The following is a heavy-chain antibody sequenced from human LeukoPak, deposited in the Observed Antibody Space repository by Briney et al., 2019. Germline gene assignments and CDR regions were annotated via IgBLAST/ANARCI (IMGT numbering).Heavy chain of an antibody. Sequence: PSETLSLTCAVYGGSFSGYYWSWIRQPPGKGLEWIGEIKHSGSTNYNPSLKSRVTISVDTSKNQFSLKLSSVTAADTAVYYCARGRVLPKIITTVRGVIITSPDWDYWGQGTLVTVPS. J-gene: IGHJ4*02. CDR3: ARGRVLPKIITTVRGVIITSPDWDY. CDR1: GGSFSGYY. CDR2: IKHSGST. D-gene: IGHD3-10*01. V-gene: IGHV4-34*01.